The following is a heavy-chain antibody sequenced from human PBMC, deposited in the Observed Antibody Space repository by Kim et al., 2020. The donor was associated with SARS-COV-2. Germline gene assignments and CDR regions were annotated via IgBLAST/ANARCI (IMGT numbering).Heavy chain of an antibody. Sequence: GGSLRLSCAASGFTFSSYEMNWVRQAPGKGLEWVSYISSSGSTIYYADSVKGRFTISRDNAKNSLYLQMNSLRAEDTAVYYCARDSHPARIVATIIPFDYWGQGTLVTVSS. CDR3: ARDSHPARIVATIIPFDY. D-gene: IGHD5-12*01. CDR2: ISSSGSTI. CDR1: GFTFSSYE. V-gene: IGHV3-48*03. J-gene: IGHJ4*02.